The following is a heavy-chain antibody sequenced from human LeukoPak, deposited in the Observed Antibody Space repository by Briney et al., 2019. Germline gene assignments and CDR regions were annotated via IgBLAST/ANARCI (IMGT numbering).Heavy chain of an antibody. CDR2: ISSNGGST. CDR1: GFTFSSYA. CDR3: AREKD. J-gene: IGHJ4*02. V-gene: IGHV3-64*01. Sequence: GGSLRLXCAASGFTFSSYAMQWVRQAPGKGLEYVSAISSNGGSTYYANSVKGRLTISRDNSKNTLYLQMGSLRAEDMAVYYCAREKDWGQGTLVTVSS.